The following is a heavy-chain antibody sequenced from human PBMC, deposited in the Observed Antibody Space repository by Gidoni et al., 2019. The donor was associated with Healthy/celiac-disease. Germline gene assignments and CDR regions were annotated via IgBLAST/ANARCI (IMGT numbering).Heavy chain of an antibody. CDR2: INHSGST. CDR1: GGSFSGYY. D-gene: IGHD1-26*01. J-gene: IGHJ5*02. Sequence: QVQLQQWGAGLLKPSKTLSLTCAVYGGSFSGYYWSWIRQPPGKGLEWIGEINHSGSTNYNPSLKSRVTISVDTSKNQFSLKLSSVTAADTAVYYCARYSWFDPWGQGTLVTVSS. CDR3: ARYSWFDP. V-gene: IGHV4-34*01.